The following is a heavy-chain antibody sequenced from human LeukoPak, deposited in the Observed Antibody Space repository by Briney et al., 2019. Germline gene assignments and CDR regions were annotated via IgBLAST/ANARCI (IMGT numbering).Heavy chain of an antibody. CDR1: GYTFTSYY. Sequence: ASVKVSCKASGYTFTSYYMHWVRQAPGQGLEWMGIINPSGGSTSYAQKFQGRVTMTRDTSTSTVYMELSSPRSEDTAVYYCARGITVPIVVVPAAIPDFDYWGQGTLVTVSS. J-gene: IGHJ4*02. CDR2: INPSGGST. CDR3: ARGITVPIVVVPAAIPDFDY. V-gene: IGHV1-46*01. D-gene: IGHD2-2*02.